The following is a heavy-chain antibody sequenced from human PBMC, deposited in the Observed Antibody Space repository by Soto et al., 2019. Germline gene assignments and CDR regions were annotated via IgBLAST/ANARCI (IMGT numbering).Heavy chain of an antibody. Sequence: ASVKVSCKASGYTFTSYYTHWVRQAPGQGLEWMGIINPSGGSTSYAQKFQGRVTMTRDTSTSTVYMELSSLRSEDTAVYYCARDRVWFGESYYFDYWGQGTLVTVSS. CDR3: ARDRVWFGESYYFDY. CDR2: INPSGGST. D-gene: IGHD3-10*01. CDR1: GYTFTSYY. V-gene: IGHV1-46*01. J-gene: IGHJ4*02.